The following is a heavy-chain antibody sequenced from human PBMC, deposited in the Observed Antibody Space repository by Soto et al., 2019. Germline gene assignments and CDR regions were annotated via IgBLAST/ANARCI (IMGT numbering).Heavy chain of an antibody. CDR2: INPNSGGT. Sequence: ASVKVSCKASGYTFTGYYMHWVRQAPGQGLEWMGWINPNSGGTNYAQKFQGRVTMTRDTSINTAYMELSRLTSDDTGVYYCAREWQRGTDYWGQGALVTVSS. J-gene: IGHJ4*02. D-gene: IGHD6-25*01. CDR1: GYTFTGYY. V-gene: IGHV1-2*02. CDR3: AREWQRGTDY.